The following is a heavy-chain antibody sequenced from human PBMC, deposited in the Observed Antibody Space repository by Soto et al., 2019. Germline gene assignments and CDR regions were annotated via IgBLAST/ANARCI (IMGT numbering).Heavy chain of an antibody. D-gene: IGHD6-19*01. Sequence: QVKLVESGGGVVQPGRSLRLSCVASGFTFSRYAMDWVRQAPGKGLKWVAIISYDGRNEYYADSVKGRFTISRDNSKNTLYLQMNSVRPEDTAVYYCAKGRGGWRNYRMDVWGQGTTVTVSS. J-gene: IGHJ6*02. CDR2: ISYDGRNE. CDR3: AKGRGGWRNYRMDV. CDR1: GFTFSRYA. V-gene: IGHV3-30*18.